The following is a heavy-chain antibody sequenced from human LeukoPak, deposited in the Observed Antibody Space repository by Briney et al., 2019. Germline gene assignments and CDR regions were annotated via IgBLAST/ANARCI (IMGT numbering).Heavy chain of an antibody. CDR1: GSTLSNFA. V-gene: IGHV3-64*01. D-gene: IGHD1-14*01. CDR3: ARDGNDGFDY. CDR2: ISGNGGRT. J-gene: IGHJ4*02. Sequence: GGSLRLSCAASGSTLSNFAMHWARQPPGNGLEYVSGISGNGGRTYYANSVKGRFTISRDNSKNTVYLQMGSLRADDMAVYYCARDGNDGFDYWGQGTLVTVSS.